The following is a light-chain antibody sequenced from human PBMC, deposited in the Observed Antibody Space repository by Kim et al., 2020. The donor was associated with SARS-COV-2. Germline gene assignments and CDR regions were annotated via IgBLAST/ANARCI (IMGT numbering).Light chain of an antibody. CDR2: DVS. V-gene: IGLV2-14*03. CDR3: TSYRSGSTYV. CDR1: SSDVGGYNY. J-gene: IGLJ1*01. Sequence: GQSITISCTGTSSDVGGYNYVSWDQQHPGKAPKLMIYDVSNRPSGVSNRFSGSKSGNTASLTISGLQTEDEADYYCTSYRSGSTYVFGIGTKVTVL.